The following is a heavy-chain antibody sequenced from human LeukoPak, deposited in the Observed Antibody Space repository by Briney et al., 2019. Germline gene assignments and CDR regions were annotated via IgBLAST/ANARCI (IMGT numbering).Heavy chain of an antibody. V-gene: IGHV4-39*07. D-gene: IGHD3-10*01. J-gene: IGHJ5*02. Sequence: SETLSLTCTVSGGSISSGSYYWGWIRQPPGKGLEWIGNIYYSGSTYYNPSLKSRVTISVDTSKNQFSLKLSSVTAADTAVYYCARTITMVRGVIITGWFDPWGQGTLVTVSS. CDR3: ARTITMVRGVIITGWFDP. CDR1: GGSISSGSYY. CDR2: IYYSGST.